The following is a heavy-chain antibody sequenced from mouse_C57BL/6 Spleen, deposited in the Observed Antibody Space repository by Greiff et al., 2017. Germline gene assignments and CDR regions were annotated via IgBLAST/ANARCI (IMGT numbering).Heavy chain of an antibody. CDR2: INPSTGGT. J-gene: IGHJ4*01. CDR1: GYSFTGYY. V-gene: IGHV1-42*01. Sequence: EVQLQQSGPELVKPGASVKISCKASGYSFTGYYMNWVKQSPEKSLEWIGEINPSTGGTTYNQKFKAKATLTVDKSSSTAYMQLKSLTSEDSAVYYCAGRDYSNYDYAMDYWGQGTSVTVSS. CDR3: AGRDYSNYDYAMDY. D-gene: IGHD2-5*01.